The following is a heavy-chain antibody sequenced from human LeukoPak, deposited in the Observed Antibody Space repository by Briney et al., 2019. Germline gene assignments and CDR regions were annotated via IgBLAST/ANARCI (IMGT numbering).Heavy chain of an antibody. D-gene: IGHD3-3*01. V-gene: IGHV4-4*02. CDR2: IYHDGNT. Sequence: SGTLSLTCDVSGGSVSTSNWWNWVRQPPGKGLEWIGEIYHDGNTNYNPSLKRRVTISIDKSNNQFFLNLRSVTAADTAVYYCARDLGSGTSFWDYWGQGLLVTVSS. CDR3: ARDLGSGTSFWDY. J-gene: IGHJ4*02. CDR1: GGSVSTSNW.